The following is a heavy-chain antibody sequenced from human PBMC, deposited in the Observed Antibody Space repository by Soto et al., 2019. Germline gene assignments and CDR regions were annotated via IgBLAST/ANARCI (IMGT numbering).Heavy chain of an antibody. J-gene: IGHJ4*02. CDR2: IYWDDDK. CDR3: AHRSEVAGKRWVDY. V-gene: IGHV2-5*02. Sequence: QITLKEAGPTLVKPTQTLTLTCTFSGFSLSTSGVGVGWIRQPPGKALEWLALIYWDDDKRYSPSLKSRLTITKDTSKNQVVLTMTNMDPVDTATYYCAHRSEVAGKRWVDYWGQGTLVTVSS. CDR1: GFSLSTSGVG. D-gene: IGHD6-19*01.